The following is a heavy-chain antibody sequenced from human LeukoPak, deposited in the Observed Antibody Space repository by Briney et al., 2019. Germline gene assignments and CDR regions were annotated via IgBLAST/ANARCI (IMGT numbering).Heavy chain of an antibody. J-gene: IGHJ6*03. Sequence: GGSLRLSCAVSGFTFSSYGMHWVRQAPGKGLEWVAVIWYDGSNKYYADSVKGRFTISRDNSKNTLYLQMNSLRAEDTAVYYCATTRYCSGGSCYSPYYYYYMDVWGKGTTVTVSS. CDR2: IWYDGSNK. V-gene: IGHV3-33*01. CDR1: GFTFSSYG. CDR3: ATTRYCSGGSCYSPYYYYYMDV. D-gene: IGHD2-15*01.